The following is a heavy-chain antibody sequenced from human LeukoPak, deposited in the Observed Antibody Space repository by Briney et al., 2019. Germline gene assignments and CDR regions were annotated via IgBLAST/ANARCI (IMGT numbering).Heavy chain of an antibody. J-gene: IGHJ5*02. CDR2: ICAYNGNT. CDR1: VYTFTSYG. Sequence: GASVKVSCKSSVYTFTSYGISWVRQAPGQGLEWVGWICAYNGNTNYAQKLQGRVTMTTDTSTSTAYMELRSLRSDDTAVYYCARDRGSSWYRRAEILDPWGQGTLVTVSS. V-gene: IGHV1-18*01. D-gene: IGHD6-13*01. CDR3: ARDRGSSWYRRAEILDP.